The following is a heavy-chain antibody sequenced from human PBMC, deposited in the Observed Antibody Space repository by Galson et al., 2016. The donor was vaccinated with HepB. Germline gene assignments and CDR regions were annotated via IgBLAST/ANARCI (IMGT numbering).Heavy chain of an antibody. V-gene: IGHV4-59*01. J-gene: IGHJ4*02. Sequence: ETLSLTCTVSGGHINSYYWSWIRQPPGKGLEWIGYIYYSGSTNYNPSLKSRVTISVDSSKKQFSLKLSSVTAADTAVYYCARGPLYDSSGYFFDYWGQGTLVTVSS. CDR2: IYYSGST. CDR3: ARGPLYDSSGYFFDY. D-gene: IGHD3-22*01. CDR1: GGHINSYY.